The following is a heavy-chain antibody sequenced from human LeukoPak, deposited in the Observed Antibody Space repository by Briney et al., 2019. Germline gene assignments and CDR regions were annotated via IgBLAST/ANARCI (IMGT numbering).Heavy chain of an antibody. CDR1: GFTFSSYW. CDR2: IKHDGSEK. D-gene: IGHD3-10*01. V-gene: IGHV3-7*01. J-gene: IGHJ4*02. CDR3: ARDFLDYGSGSYYTHDY. Sequence: GGSLRLSCAASGFTFSSYWMSWVRQAPGKGLEWVANIKHDGSEKYYVDSVKGRFTISRDNAEKSLYLQMNSLRAEDTAVYYCARDFLDYGSGSYYTHDYWGQGTLVTVSS.